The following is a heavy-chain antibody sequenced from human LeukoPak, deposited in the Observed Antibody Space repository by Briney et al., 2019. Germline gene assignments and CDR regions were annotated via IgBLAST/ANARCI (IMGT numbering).Heavy chain of an antibody. V-gene: IGHV4-59*01. CDR1: GGSISNYY. CDR2: ISYTENT. CDR3: TREPDTVTGGV. Sequence: KPSETLSLTCTVSGGSISNYYWSWIRQPPGKGLEWIGYISYTENTDYNPSLRSRVTISVDTSNNQFSLTLTSVTAADTAVYYCTREPDTVTGGVWGQGTRVTVSS. J-gene: IGHJ4*02. D-gene: IGHD4-17*01.